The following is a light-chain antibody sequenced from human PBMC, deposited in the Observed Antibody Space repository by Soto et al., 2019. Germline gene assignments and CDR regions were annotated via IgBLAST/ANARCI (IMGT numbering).Light chain of an antibody. CDR2: EVS. V-gene: IGLV2-8*01. Sequence: QSALTQPPSASGSPGQSVTISCTGTSSDVGGYNYVSWYQQHPGKAPKVMIYEVSKRPSGVPDRFSGSKSGNTASLTVSGLQAEDEADYYCSSYADSNNLPFGGGTKVTVL. J-gene: IGLJ2*01. CDR3: SSYADSNNLP. CDR1: SSDVGGYNY.